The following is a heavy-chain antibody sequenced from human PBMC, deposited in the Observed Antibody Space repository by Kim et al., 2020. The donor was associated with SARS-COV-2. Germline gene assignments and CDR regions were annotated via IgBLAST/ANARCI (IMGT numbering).Heavy chain of an antibody. D-gene: IGHD3-10*01. Sequence: CYADPGKGRFPTSRDDSKYTLYLQMNNLRAEDTALYYCARDRGGSGNYLDFWGQGTQVTLSS. J-gene: IGHJ4*02. CDR3: ARDRGGSGNYLDF. V-gene: IGHV3-30*01.